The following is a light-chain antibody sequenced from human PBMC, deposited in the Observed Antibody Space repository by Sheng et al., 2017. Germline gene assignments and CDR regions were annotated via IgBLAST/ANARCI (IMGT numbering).Light chain of an antibody. CDR1: QSISSW. CDR2: KAS. V-gene: IGKV1-5*03. Sequence: DIQMTQSPSTLSASVGDRVTITCRASQSISSWLAWYQQKPGKAPKLLIFKASSLESGVHQGFSGSGSGDRFHSLPSAACSLMILLTYYCQQYNSLRWTFGQGTKVEIK. J-gene: IGKJ1*01. CDR3: QQYNSLRWT.